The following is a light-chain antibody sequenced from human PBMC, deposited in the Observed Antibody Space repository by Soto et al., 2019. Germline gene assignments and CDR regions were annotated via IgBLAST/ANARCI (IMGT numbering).Light chain of an antibody. J-gene: IGKJ1*01. V-gene: IGKV3-15*01. CDR1: QSVSST. CDR3: QQYNDWPPT. Sequence: EKVMTQSPATLSVSPGERATLSCRASQSVSSTVAWYQQKPGQAPRLLISGASTRATGVPARFSGSGSGTDFSLTIPSLQSEDVGVYYCQQYNDWPPTFGQGTRVEIK. CDR2: GAS.